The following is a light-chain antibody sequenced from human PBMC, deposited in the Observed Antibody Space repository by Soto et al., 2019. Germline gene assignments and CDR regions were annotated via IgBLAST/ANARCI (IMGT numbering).Light chain of an antibody. CDR1: GSNIGGNT. CDR2: HND. CDR3: AVWDDSLNGPV. Sequence: HSVLTQPPSASGTPGQSVTVSCSGSGSNIGGNTVNWYQQVPGTAPKLLIYHNDRRPSGVPDRFSGSKSGTSASLAISGLQSADEADYYCAVWDDSLNGPVFGGGTKVTVL. J-gene: IGLJ3*02. V-gene: IGLV1-44*01.